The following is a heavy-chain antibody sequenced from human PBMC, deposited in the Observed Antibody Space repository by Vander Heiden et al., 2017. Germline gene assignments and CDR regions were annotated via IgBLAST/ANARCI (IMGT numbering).Heavy chain of an antibody. CDR2: IKSNSNGGTT. V-gene: IGHV3-15*01. D-gene: IGHD4-17*01. Sequence: EVQLVESGGGLVKPGGSLRHSCAVSGSTFQNDWVGWVRQAPGKGLEWVGRIKSNSNGGTTDYASPVKGRFTISRDDSKNTLYLQMHSLKIEDTAVYYCVASTTVKGFDIWVQGPMVTHSS. CDR3: VASTTVKGFDI. CDR1: GSTFQNDW. J-gene: IGHJ3*02.